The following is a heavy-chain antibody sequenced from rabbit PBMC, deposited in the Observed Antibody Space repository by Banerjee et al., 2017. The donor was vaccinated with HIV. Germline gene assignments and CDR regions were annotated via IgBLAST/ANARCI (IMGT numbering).Heavy chain of an antibody. CDR1: GFSFSNKAV. V-gene: IGHV1S45*01. CDR3: ARDLAGYVGFGYISYLDL. Sequence: QEQLVESGGGLVQPGGSLKLSCTASGFSFSNKAVMCWVRQAPGKGLEWIACINAVTGKAVYASWAKGRFTFSKTSSTTVTLQMTSLTAADTATYFCARDLAGYVGFGYISYLDLWGQGTLVTVS. D-gene: IGHD4-2*01. J-gene: IGHJ6*01. CDR2: INAVTGKA.